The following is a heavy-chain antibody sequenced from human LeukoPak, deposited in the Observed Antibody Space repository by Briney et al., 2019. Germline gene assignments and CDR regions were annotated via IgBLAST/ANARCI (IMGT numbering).Heavy chain of an antibody. Sequence: GESLKISCKGSGYSFTTYWIAWVRQMPGKGLEWMGIIYPGDSDTRYSPSFQGQATISADKSISTAYLQWSSLKTSDTAMYYCARRADYSISRPFDFWGQGTLVTVSS. CDR2: IYPGDSDT. CDR1: GYSFTTYW. CDR3: ARRADYSISRPFDF. J-gene: IGHJ4*02. V-gene: IGHV5-51*01. D-gene: IGHD6-13*01.